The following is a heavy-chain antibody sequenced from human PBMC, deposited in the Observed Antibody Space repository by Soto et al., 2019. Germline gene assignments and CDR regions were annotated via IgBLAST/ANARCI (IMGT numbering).Heavy chain of an antibody. J-gene: IGHJ5*02. Sequence: QVQLVQSGSEVKKPGASVKVSFKASGYTFNDSFIHWVLQAPGQRFERMGWINPTSRGTNYTQKLQGRVTMTRDTSNNTAYMELRVLRSDDTAVYYCARVTLKAGNWFDPWGQGTLVTVSS. CDR2: INPTSRGT. V-gene: IGHV1-2*02. CDR3: ARVTLKAGNWFDP. CDR1: GYTFNDSF.